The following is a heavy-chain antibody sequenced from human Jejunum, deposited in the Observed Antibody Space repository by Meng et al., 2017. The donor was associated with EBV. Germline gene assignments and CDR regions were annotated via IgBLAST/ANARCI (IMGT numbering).Heavy chain of an antibody. CDR3: AREIAAGSGWFFFDN. Sequence: QVQLLQAGAEVQKPGAAVKVSCKASGYTLTGYYMQWVRQAPGQGLEWMGRISSNTGATNYAQKFQGRVTLTRDTYINTAYMELSRLTSDDTAVYYCAREIAAGSGWFFFDNWGQGPLVTVSS. V-gene: IGHV1-2*06. J-gene: IGHJ4*02. D-gene: IGHD6-19*01. CDR2: ISSNTGAT. CDR1: GYTLTGYY.